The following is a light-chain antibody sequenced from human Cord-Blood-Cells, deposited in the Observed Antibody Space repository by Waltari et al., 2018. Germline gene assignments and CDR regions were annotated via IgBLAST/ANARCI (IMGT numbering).Light chain of an antibody. V-gene: IGLV1-47*01. Sequence: QFVLTHPPSASGTPRHGVTTSCSGSSTTIASTLVYWYQQLPGTAPKLLIYRNNQRPSGVPDRFSGSKSGTSASLAISGLRSEDEADYYCAAWDDSLSGWVFGGGTKLTVL. J-gene: IGLJ3*02. CDR1: STTIASTL. CDR2: RNN. CDR3: AAWDDSLSGWV.